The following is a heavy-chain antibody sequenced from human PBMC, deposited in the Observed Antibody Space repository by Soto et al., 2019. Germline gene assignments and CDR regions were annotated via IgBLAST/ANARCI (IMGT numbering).Heavy chain of an antibody. CDR2: IYPGDSDT. J-gene: IGHJ6*02. CDR3: ARGGDFWSGYYPHYYYYGMDV. V-gene: IGHV5-51*01. CDR1: GHSFTSYW. D-gene: IGHD3-3*01. Sequence: GESLKISCKGSGHSFTSYWIGWVRQMPGKGLEWMGIIYPGDSDTRYSPSFQGQVTISADKSISTAYLQWSSLKASDTAMYYCARGGDFWSGYYPHYYYYGMDVWGQGTTVTVSS.